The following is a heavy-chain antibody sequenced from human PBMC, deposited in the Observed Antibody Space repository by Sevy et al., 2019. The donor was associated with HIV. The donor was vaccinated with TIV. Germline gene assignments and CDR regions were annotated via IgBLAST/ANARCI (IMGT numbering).Heavy chain of an antibody. J-gene: IGHJ4*02. CDR3: ASGHSNYSPTDY. CDR2: INQDGSEK. D-gene: IGHD4-4*01. V-gene: IGHV3-7*01. CDR1: GFTFSNYW. Sequence: GGSLRLSCAASGFTFSNYWMNWVRQAPGKGLEWVANINQDGSEKYYVHSMKGRFTISRDNAKNSLYLQMNSLRAEDTAVYYCASGHSNYSPTDYWGQGTLVTVSS.